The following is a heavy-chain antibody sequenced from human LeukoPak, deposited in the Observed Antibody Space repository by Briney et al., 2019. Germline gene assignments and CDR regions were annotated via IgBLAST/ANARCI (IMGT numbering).Heavy chain of an antibody. V-gene: IGHV3-30*18. D-gene: IGHD2-2*01. J-gene: IGHJ4*02. CDR3: AKDGFDSGDIVVVPAAY. Sequence: PGRSLRLSCAASGFTFSSYGMHWVRRAPGKGLEWVAVISYDGSNKYYADSVKGRFTISRDNSKNTLYLQMNSLRAEDTAVYYCAKDGFDSGDIVVVPAAYWGQGTLVTVSS. CDR1: GFTFSSYG. CDR2: ISYDGSNK.